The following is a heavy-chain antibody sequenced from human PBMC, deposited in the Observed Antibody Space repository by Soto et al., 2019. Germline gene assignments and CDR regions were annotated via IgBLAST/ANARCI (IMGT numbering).Heavy chain of an antibody. D-gene: IGHD6-19*01. V-gene: IGHV3-30-3*01. J-gene: IGHJ6*02. CDR3: ARGGSGWYKDGMDV. Sequence: QVQLVESGGGVVQPGRSLRLSCAASGFTFSSYAMHWVRQAPGKGLEWVAVISYDGSNKYYADSVKGRFTISRDNSKNTLYLQINSLRAEDTAVYYCARGGSGWYKDGMDVWGQGTTVTVSS. CDR2: ISYDGSNK. CDR1: GFTFSSYA.